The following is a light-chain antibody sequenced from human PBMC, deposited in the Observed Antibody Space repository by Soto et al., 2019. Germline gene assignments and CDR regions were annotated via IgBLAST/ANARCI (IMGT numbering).Light chain of an antibody. V-gene: IGLV1-51*01. J-gene: IGLJ2*01. CDR1: SSNIGNNY. Sequence: QSVLTQPPSVSAAPGQKVTISCYGSSSNIGNNYVSWYQQLPGTAPKLLIYDNKKRPSGIPDRFSGSKSGTSATLGITGLQTGDEADYYCGTWDSSLSAVFGGGTQLTVL. CDR3: GTWDSSLSAV. CDR2: DNK.